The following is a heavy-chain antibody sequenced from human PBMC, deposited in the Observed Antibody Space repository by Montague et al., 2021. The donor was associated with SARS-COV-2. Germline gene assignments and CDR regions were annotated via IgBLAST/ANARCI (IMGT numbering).Heavy chain of an antibody. CDR2: ISYDKNDI. V-gene: IGHV3-30-3*01. Sequence: SLRLSCAASGYTFSSFGIHWVRQAPGKGLEWVAVISYDKNDILFAHSVKGRFTISRGNSKNTVYLQMNSLRPEDTAVYYCARDMYGSALYAYYGMDEWGQGTTVTVSS. CDR1: GYTFSSFG. J-gene: IGHJ6*02. CDR3: ARDMYGSALYAYYGMDE. D-gene: IGHD2-15*01.